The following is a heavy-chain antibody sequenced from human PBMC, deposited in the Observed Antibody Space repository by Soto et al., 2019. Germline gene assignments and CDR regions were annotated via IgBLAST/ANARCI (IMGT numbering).Heavy chain of an antibody. CDR1: GYTFTSYD. CDR3: ASDIVVVVAGHYGMDV. D-gene: IGHD2-15*01. J-gene: IGHJ6*02. CDR2: MNPNSGNT. V-gene: IGHV1-8*01. Sequence: VKVSCKASGYTFTSYDINWVRQATGQGLEWMGWMNPNSGNTGYAQKFQGRVTMTRNTSTSTAYMELSSLRSEDTAVYYCASDIVVVVAGHYGMDVWGQGTTVTVSS.